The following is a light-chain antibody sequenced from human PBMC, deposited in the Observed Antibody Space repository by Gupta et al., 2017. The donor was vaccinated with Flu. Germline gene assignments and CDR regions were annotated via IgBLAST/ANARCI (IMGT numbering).Light chain of an antibody. Sequence: QSVLSQPPSASGTPGQRVTISCSGSSSNNGSNYVYWYQQLPGTAPKLLISRNNQRPSGGPDRFSGSKSGTSASLAISGLRSEDEADYYCAAWEDSLSGLWVFGGGTKLTVL. CDR3: AAWEDSLSGLWV. CDR2: RNN. V-gene: IGLV1-47*01. J-gene: IGLJ3*02. CDR1: SSNNGSNY.